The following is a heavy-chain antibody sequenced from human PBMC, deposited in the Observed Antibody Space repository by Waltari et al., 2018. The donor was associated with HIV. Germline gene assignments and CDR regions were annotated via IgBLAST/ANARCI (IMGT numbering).Heavy chain of an antibody. D-gene: IGHD3-22*01. V-gene: IGHV5-51*01. CDR2: IYPGDSDT. J-gene: IGHJ5*02. Sequence: EVQLVQSGAEVQKPGESLKISCTGSGYSFTSYWIGWVRQLPGKGLEWMGIIYPGDSDTRYSPSFQGQVTISADKSISTAYLQWSSLKASDTAMYYCARHEQYYYDSSGYYGWFDPWGQGTLVTVSS. CDR1: GYSFTSYW. CDR3: ARHEQYYYDSSGYYGWFDP.